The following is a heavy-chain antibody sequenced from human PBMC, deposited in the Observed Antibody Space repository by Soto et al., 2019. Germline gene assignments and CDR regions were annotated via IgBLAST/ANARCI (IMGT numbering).Heavy chain of an antibody. CDR3: ERGSRGYSYGYDY. CDR1: GGSISSGGYY. D-gene: IGHD5-18*01. CDR2: IYYSGST. Sequence: SETLSLTCTVSGGSISSGGYYWSWIRQHPGKGLEWIGYIYYSGSTYYNPSLKSRVTISVDTSKNQFSLKLSSVTAADTAVYYCERGSRGYSYGYDYWGQGTQVTVSS. J-gene: IGHJ4*02. V-gene: IGHV4-31*03.